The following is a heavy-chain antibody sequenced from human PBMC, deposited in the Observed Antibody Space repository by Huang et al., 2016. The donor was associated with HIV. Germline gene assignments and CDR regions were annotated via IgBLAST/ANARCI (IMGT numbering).Heavy chain of an antibody. J-gene: IGHJ4*02. D-gene: IGHD3-22*01. CDR1: GGTFSNFA. Sequence: QVQLVQSGAEVKKPGSSVKVSCKASGGTFSNFAIGWVRQAPGQGLEWMGRIHPSCGTANYAQKFQGRVTITADESTTTAYMELSSLRSEDTAVYYCASIDYYDTSGPQRGYFDNWGQGALVTVSS. CDR3: ASIDYYDTSGPQRGYFDN. V-gene: IGHV1-69*01. CDR2: IHPSCGTA.